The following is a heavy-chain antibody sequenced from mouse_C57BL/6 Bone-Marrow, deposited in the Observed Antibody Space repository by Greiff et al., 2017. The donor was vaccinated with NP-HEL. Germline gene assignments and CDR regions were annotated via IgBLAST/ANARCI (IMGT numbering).Heavy chain of an antibody. D-gene: IGHD2-5*01. CDR2: IDPSDSYT. CDR3: ARPPSYSNLGDWYFDV. V-gene: IGHV1-59*01. Sequence: QVQLQQPGAELVRPGTSVKLSCKASGYTFTSYWMHWVKQRPGQGLEWIGVIDPSDSYTNYNQKFKGKATLTVDTSSSTAYMQLSSLTSEDSAVYYCARPPSYSNLGDWYFDVWGTGTTVTVSS. CDR1: GYTFTSYW. J-gene: IGHJ1*03.